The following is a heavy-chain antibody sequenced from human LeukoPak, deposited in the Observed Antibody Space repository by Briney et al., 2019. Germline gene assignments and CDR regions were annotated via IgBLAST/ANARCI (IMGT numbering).Heavy chain of an antibody. CDR3: ARDAVEYFDY. V-gene: IGHV4-31*03. CDR2: IYYSGST. J-gene: IGHJ4*02. Sequence: SQTLSLTCTVSGGSISSGGYYWSWIRQHPGKGLEWIGYIYYSGSTYYNPSLKSRVTISVDTPKNQFSLKLSSVTAADTAVYYCARDAVEYFDYWGQGTLVTVSS. CDR1: GGSISSGGYY.